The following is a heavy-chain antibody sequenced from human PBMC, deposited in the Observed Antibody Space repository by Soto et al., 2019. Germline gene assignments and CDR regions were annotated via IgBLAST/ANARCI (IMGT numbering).Heavy chain of an antibody. CDR2: ISWNSGTI. Sequence: VQLVESGGGLVQPGRSLRLSCAASGFTFDDYAMHWVRQAPGKGLEWVSGISWNSGTIVYADSVKCRFTISRDNAKNSLYLQMNSLRGEDTALYYCAKDMRGGSSSSRYYYGLDVWGQGTTVTVSS. J-gene: IGHJ6*02. D-gene: IGHD6-13*01. CDR3: AKDMRGGSSSSRYYYGLDV. CDR1: GFTFDDYA. V-gene: IGHV3-9*01.